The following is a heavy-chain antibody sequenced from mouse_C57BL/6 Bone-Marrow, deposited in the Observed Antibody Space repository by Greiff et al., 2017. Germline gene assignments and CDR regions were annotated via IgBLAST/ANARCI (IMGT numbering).Heavy chain of an antibody. CDR1: GYTFTSSG. V-gene: IGHV1-81*01. Sequence: QVQLQQSGAELARPGASVKLSCKASGYTFTSSGISWVKQRTGQGLAWIGELYPRSGNTYYTEKFKGKATLTADKSYSTAYMELRSLTSEDSAVYFCARQRLRKRGYAMDYWGQGTSVTVSS. CDR2: LYPRSGNT. CDR3: ARQRLRKRGYAMDY. J-gene: IGHJ4*01. D-gene: IGHD1-1*01.